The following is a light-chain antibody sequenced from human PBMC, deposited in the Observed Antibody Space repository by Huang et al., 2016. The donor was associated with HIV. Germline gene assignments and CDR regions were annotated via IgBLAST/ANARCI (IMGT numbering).Light chain of an antibody. V-gene: IGKV3-20*01. CDR3: QQYGTSPLT. J-gene: IGKJ3*01. Sequence: ENVLTQSPGTLSLSIGERATLSFRASQSVSSNYLAWYQQKPGQAPRLLIYGASSRATGIPDRFSGSGSGTDFSLTISRLEPEDFAVYFCQQYGTSPLTFGPGTKLDIK. CDR1: QSVSSNY. CDR2: GAS.